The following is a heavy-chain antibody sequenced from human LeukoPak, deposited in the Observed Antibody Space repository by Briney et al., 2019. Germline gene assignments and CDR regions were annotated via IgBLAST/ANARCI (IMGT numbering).Heavy chain of an antibody. CDR1: GYTFTSYD. J-gene: IGHJ6*03. CDR3: ARGKGSSGWANLGGYYYYYMDV. Sequence: ASVKVSCKASGYTFTSYDINWVRQATGQGLEWMGWMNPNSGNTGYAQKFQGRVTITRNTSISTAYMELSSLRSEDTAVYYCARGKGSSGWANLGGYYYYYMDVWGKGTTVTVSS. D-gene: IGHD6-19*01. V-gene: IGHV1-8*03. CDR2: MNPNSGNT.